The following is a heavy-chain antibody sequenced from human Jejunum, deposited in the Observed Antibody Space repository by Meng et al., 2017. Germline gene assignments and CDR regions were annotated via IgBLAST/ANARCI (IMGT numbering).Heavy chain of an antibody. D-gene: IGHD2/OR15-2a*01. J-gene: IGHJ4*02. V-gene: IGHV3-11*01. CDR2: IGSSGSPI. Sequence: QVHLVVSGGGSVKPGGSLRLSCAASAFTFSDYYMGWIRQAPGKGLEWVSYIGSSGSPIYYADSVRGRFTISRDNAKNSLFLQMNSLRGDDTAVYYCVASAIVATDYWGQGTLVTVSS. CDR1: AFTFSDYY. CDR3: VASAIVATDY.